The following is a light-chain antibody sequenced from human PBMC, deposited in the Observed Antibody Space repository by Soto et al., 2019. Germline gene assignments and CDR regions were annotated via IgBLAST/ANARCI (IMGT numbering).Light chain of an antibody. V-gene: IGLV1-40*01. Sequence: QGVVTQPPSVSGAPGQRVTISCTGSSFDIGAGYDVDWYQQLPGTAPKLLIYGNSNRPSGVPDRFSGSKSGTSASLAITGLQAEDEADYYCQSYDSSLSGSNVVFGGGTKLTAL. CDR1: SFDIGAGYD. CDR3: QSYDSSLSGSNVV. J-gene: IGLJ2*01. CDR2: GNS.